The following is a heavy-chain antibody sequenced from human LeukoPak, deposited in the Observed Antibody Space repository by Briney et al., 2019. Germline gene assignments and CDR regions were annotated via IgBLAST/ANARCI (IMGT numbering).Heavy chain of an antibody. CDR1: GYTFTGYY. CDR3: ARVGVLLWFGEPSRYYYFDY. CDR2: INPNSGGT. V-gene: IGHV1-2*04. J-gene: IGHJ4*02. D-gene: IGHD3-10*01. Sequence: ASVKVSCKASGYTFTGYYMHWVRQAPGQGLEWMGWINPNSGGTNYAQKFQGWVTMTRDTSISTAYMELSRLRSDDTAVYYCARVGVLLWFGEPSRYYYFDYWGQGTLVTVSS.